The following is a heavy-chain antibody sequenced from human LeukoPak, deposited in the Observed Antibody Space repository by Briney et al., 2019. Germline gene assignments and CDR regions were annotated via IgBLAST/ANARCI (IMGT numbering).Heavy chain of an antibody. J-gene: IGHJ4*02. D-gene: IGHD6-13*01. V-gene: IGHV3-21*04. CDR3: AKIAAAGRYYFDY. CDR2: ISSSSSYI. Sequence: GGSLRLSCAASGFTFSSYSMNWVRQAPGKGLEWVSSISSSSSYIYYADSVKGRFTISRDNSKNTLYLQMNSLRAEDTAVYYCAKIAAAGRYYFDYWGQGTLVTVSS. CDR1: GFTFSSYS.